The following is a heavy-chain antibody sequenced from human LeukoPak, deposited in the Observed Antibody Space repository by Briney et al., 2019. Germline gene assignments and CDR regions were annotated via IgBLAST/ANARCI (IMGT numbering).Heavy chain of an antibody. V-gene: IGHV3-30*04. CDR1: GFTFSSYA. Sequence: PGGSLRLSCAASGFTFSSYAMHWVRQAPGKGLEWVAVISSDGRNKYYVDSVKGRFTISRDNSKNTLYLQMNSLRAEDTAVYYCARGGSSSWDHFDFWGQGTLVTVSS. D-gene: IGHD6-13*01. J-gene: IGHJ4*02. CDR2: ISSDGRNK. CDR3: ARGGSSSWDHFDF.